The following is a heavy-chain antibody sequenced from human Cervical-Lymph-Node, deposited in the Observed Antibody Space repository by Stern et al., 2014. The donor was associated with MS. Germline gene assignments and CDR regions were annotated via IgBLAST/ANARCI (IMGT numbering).Heavy chain of an antibody. CDR3: SRGGSGWLDL. Sequence: HVQLVQSGSEFKKPGASVKVSCKASGYSFNNYAMNWVRQVPGQVLEWLGRINTNTGNPIYAQDFTGRFVLSLDTSVNTAYLQISSLKAEDTAVYYCSRGGSGWLDLWGQGTLITVSS. D-gene: IGHD6-19*01. V-gene: IGHV7-4-1*02. J-gene: IGHJ5*02. CDR2: INTNTGNP. CDR1: GYSFNNYA.